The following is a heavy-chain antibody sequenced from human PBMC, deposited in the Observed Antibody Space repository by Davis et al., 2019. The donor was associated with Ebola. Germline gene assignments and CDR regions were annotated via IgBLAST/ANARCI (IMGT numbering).Heavy chain of an antibody. CDR3: ARGTPEYSGWSFALDP. J-gene: IGHJ5*02. V-gene: IGHV2-26*01. CDR1: GFSLSNARMG. Sequence: SGPTLVKPTATLTLTCTVSGFSLSNARMGVSWIRQPPGKALEWLAHIFSNDEKFYSTSLKSRLTISKDTSKSQVVLTMTNMDPVDTATYYCARGTPEYSGWSFALDPWGQGTLVTVSS. D-gene: IGHD6-19*01. CDR2: IFSNDEK.